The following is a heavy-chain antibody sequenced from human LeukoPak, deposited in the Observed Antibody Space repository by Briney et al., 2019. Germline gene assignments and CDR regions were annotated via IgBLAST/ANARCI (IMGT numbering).Heavy chain of an antibody. D-gene: IGHD6-13*01. CDR3: AKVAAAGS. J-gene: IGHJ5*02. Sequence: GGSLRLSCAASGFTFDDYAMHWVRQAPGKGLEWVAVISYDGSNKYYADSVKGRFTISRDNSKNTLYLQMNSLRAEDTAVYYCAKVAAAGSWGQGTLVTVSS. CDR2: ISYDGSNK. CDR1: GFTFDDYA. V-gene: IGHV3-30*18.